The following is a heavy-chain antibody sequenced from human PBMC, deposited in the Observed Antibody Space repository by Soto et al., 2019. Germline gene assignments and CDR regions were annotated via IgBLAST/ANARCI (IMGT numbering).Heavy chain of an antibody. D-gene: IGHD2-2*03. CDR2: ISDSGST. CDR3: AKVGGEDGYCSRTSCLYYFHH. J-gene: IGHJ4*02. CDR1: GFTFSTSA. V-gene: IGHV3-23*01. Sequence: EVQLLESGGGLVQPGGSLRLSCAASGFTFSTSAMNWVRQAPGKGLEWVSTISDSGSTYYADSVKGRFNISRDNTKNTPDLQMNSMRAADAAGFYFAKVGGEDGYCSRTSCLYYFHHWGQGTLVTVSS.